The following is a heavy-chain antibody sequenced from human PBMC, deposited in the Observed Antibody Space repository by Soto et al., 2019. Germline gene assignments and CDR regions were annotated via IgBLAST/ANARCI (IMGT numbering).Heavy chain of an antibody. CDR2: ISSSSSTI. Sequence: HPGGSLRLSCAASGFTFSSYSMNWVRQAPGKGLEWVSYISSSSSTIYYADSVKGRFTISRDNAKNSLYLQMNSLRAEDTAVYYCASNAESNYYGSGKAKDYWGQGTLVTVSS. CDR1: GFTFSSYS. D-gene: IGHD3-10*01. V-gene: IGHV3-48*01. CDR3: ASNAESNYYGSGKAKDY. J-gene: IGHJ4*02.